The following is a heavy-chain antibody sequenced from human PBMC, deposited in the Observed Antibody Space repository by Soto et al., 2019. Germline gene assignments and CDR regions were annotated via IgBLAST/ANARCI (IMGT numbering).Heavy chain of an antibody. CDR2: ISYDGSNK. Sequence: QVQLVESGGGVVQPGRSLRLSCAASGFTFSSYGMHWVRQAPGKGLEWVAVISYDGSNKYYADSVKGRFTISRDNSKNTLYLQMNSLRAEVTAVYYCARSIVGEYYYYGMDVWGQGTTVTVSS. D-gene: IGHD1-26*01. CDR1: GFTFSSYG. CDR3: ARSIVGEYYYYGMDV. V-gene: IGHV3-30*03. J-gene: IGHJ6*02.